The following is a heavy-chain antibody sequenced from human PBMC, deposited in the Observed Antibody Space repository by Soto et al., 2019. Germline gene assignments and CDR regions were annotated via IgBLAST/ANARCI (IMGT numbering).Heavy chain of an antibody. V-gene: IGHV4-34*01. CDR3: ATGVVVVPGEDYYGMDV. CDR2: INHSGST. CDR1: GGSFSGYY. J-gene: IGHJ6*02. D-gene: IGHD2-2*01. Sequence: SETLSLTCAVYGGSFSGYYWSWIRQPPGKGLEWIGEINHSGSTNYNPSLKSRVTVSVDTSKNQFSMKLSSVTAADTAVYYCATGVVVVPGEDYYGMDVWGQGTTVTVSS.